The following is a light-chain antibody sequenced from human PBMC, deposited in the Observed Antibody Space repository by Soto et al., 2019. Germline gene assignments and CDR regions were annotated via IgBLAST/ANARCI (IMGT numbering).Light chain of an antibody. CDR3: QQGFNTPIT. J-gene: IGKJ5*01. CDR2: SAS. CDR1: QKITIH. V-gene: IGKV1-39*01. Sequence: DIQTTQSPSSLSASVGDTVTITCRASQKITIHLNWYQVKLGKAPKLLISSASSLQSGVPSRFSGSGSGTNFTLTITGLQPEDFATYYCQQGFNTPITFGQGTRLEIK.